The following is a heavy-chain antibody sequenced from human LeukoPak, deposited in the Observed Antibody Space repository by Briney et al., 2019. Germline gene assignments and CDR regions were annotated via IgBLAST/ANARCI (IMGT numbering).Heavy chain of an antibody. Sequence: PSETLSLTCTVSGGSISNYWWSWIRQPPGKGLEWIGYIYYSGSTNYNPSLKSRVTISVDTSKNQFSLKLSSVTAADTAVYYCARVLYGSGSYSERWFDPWGQGTLVTVSS. J-gene: IGHJ5*02. CDR2: IYYSGST. V-gene: IGHV4-59*01. CDR3: ARVLYGSGSYSERWFDP. CDR1: GGSISNYW. D-gene: IGHD3-10*01.